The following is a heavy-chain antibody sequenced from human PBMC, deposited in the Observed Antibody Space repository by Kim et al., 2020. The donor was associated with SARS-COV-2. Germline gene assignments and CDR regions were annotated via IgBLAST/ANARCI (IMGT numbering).Heavy chain of an antibody. J-gene: IGHJ4*02. CDR2: INDDGDTT. CDR3: GRFSGRSTFYY. V-gene: IGHV3-48*03. Sequence: GGSLRLSCVASGFIFSYDAMTLVRQAPGKGLEWISYINDDGDTTYYADSVKGRITISRDNARNSVYLQMSSLRAEDTAVYYCGRFSGRSTFYYWGQGALVTVSS. D-gene: IGHD2-2*01. CDR1: GFIFSYDA.